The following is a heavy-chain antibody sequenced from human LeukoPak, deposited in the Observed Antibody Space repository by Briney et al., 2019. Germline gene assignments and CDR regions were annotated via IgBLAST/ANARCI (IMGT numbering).Heavy chain of an antibody. CDR2: VSAYADNT. CDR1: GYTFTSYG. Sequence: ASVKVSCKASGYTFTSYGISWVRQAPGQGLEWVGRVSAYADNTNYVQKLQGRVTMTTDTSTGTAYMELRSLKSDDTAVYYCARDCIGCHGFDYWGQGTLVTVSS. J-gene: IGHJ4*02. CDR3: ARDCIGCHGFDY. D-gene: IGHD2-15*01. V-gene: IGHV1-18*01.